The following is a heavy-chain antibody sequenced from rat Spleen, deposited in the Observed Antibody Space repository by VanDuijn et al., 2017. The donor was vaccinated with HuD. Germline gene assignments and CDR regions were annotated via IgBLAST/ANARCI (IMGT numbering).Heavy chain of an antibody. CDR1: GFTFSDFG. D-gene: IGHD1-6*01. CDR2: ISHGDSSGHSST. V-gene: IGHV5-29*01. Sequence: EVQLVESDGGLVQPGRSLKLSCAASGFTFSDFGMAWVRQAPTKGLEWVATISHGDSSGHSSTYYRDSVKGRFTISSYNAKSTLSLQMDSLRSEDTATYYCARRHYGYTDYFDYWGQGVMVTVSP. CDR3: ARRHYGYTDYFDY. J-gene: IGHJ2*01.